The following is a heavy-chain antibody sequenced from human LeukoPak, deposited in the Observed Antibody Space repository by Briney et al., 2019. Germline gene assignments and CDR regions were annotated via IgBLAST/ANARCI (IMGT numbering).Heavy chain of an antibody. CDR1: GFTFSTYS. CDR3: SRDRSDYNIKYYYYYGMDV. D-gene: IGHD1-1*01. V-gene: IGHV3-30-3*01. J-gene: IGHJ6*02. CDR2: ISHDGGNQ. Sequence: GGSLRLSCAVSGFTFSTYSMHWVRQTPGKGLEWVAAISHDGGNQYSADSVKGRFTISRDISKNTVYLQMNSLRAEDTAMYYCSRDRSDYNIKYYYYYGMDVWGQGTTVTVSS.